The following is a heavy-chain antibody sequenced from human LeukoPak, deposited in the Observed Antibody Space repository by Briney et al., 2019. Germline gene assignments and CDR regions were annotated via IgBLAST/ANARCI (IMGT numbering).Heavy chain of an antibody. D-gene: IGHD3-22*01. V-gene: IGHV4-39*01. CDR1: GGSISSSSYY. J-gene: IGHJ4*02. Sequence: SETLSLTCTVSGGSISSSSYYWGWLRQPPGKGLEWFGSIYYSGSTYYNPSLKSRVTISVDTSNNQFSLKLSSVTAADTAVYYCARPGYYYDSSGYHYRDYWGQGTLVTVSS. CDR3: ARPGYYYDSSGYHYRDY. CDR2: IYYSGST.